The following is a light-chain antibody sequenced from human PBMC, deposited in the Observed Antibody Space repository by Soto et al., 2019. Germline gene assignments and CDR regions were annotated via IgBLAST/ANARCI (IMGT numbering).Light chain of an antibody. CDR1: SSNIGAGYD. CDR2: GNS. Sequence: QSVLTQPPSVSGAPGQRVTISCTGSSSNIGAGYDVHWYQQLPGTAPKLLIYGNSNRPSGVPDRFSGSKSGTSASLAITGLQAEDEADNYCQSYDSSLSGYVVFGGGTKLTAL. CDR3: QSYDSSLSGYVV. J-gene: IGLJ2*01. V-gene: IGLV1-40*01.